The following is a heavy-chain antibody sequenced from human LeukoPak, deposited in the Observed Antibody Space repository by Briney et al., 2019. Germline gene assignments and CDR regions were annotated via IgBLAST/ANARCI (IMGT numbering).Heavy chain of an antibody. Sequence: PGGSLRLSCAASGFTFSSYSMNWVRQAPGKGLEWVSSISSSSSYIYYADSVKGRFTISRDNAKNSLYLQMNSLRAEDTAVYYCARGDCGSTSCYDGDWFDPWGQGTLVTVSS. J-gene: IGHJ5*02. CDR3: ARGDCGSTSCYDGDWFDP. V-gene: IGHV3-21*01. CDR2: ISSSSSYI. CDR1: GFTFSSYS. D-gene: IGHD2-2*01.